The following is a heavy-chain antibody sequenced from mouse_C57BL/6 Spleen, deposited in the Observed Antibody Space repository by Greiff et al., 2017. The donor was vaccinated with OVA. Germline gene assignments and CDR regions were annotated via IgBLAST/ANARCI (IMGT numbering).Heavy chain of an antibody. D-gene: IGHD1-1*01. V-gene: IGHV1-18*01. CDR3: ARDYGSSYWYFDV. J-gene: IGHJ1*03. CDR2: INPNNGGT. Sequence: EVQLQQSGPELVKPGASVKIPCKASGYTFTDYNMDWVKQSHGKSLEWIGDINPNNGGTIYNQKFKGKATVTVDKSSSTAYMELRSLTSEDTAVYYCARDYGSSYWYFDVWGTGTTVTVSS. CDR1: GYTFTDYN.